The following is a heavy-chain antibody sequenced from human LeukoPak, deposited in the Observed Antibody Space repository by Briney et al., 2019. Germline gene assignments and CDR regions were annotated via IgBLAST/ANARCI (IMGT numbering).Heavy chain of an antibody. D-gene: IGHD3-9*01. CDR1: GGSISSSSYY. CDR2: IYYSGST. J-gene: IGHJ4*02. V-gene: IGHV4-39*07. CDR3: ASTKLRYFDW. Sequence: SETLSLTCTVSGGSISSSSYYWGWIRQPPGKGLEWIGSIYYSGSTYYNPSLKSRVTISVDTCKNQFSLKLSSVTAADTAVYYCASTKLRYFDWWGQGTLVTVSS.